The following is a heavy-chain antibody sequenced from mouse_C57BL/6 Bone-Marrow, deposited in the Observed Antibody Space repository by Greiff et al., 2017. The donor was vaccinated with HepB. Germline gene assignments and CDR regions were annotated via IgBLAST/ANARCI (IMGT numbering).Heavy chain of an antibody. D-gene: IGHD2-3*01. J-gene: IGHJ3*01. CDR3: ARGLLRDAY. Sequence: EVQLVESGGGLVKPGGSLKLSCAASGFTFSSYAMSWVRQTPEKRLEWVATISDGGSYTYYPDNVKGRFTISRDNAKNNLYLQMSHLKSEDTAMYYCARGLLRDAYWGQGTLVTVSA. V-gene: IGHV5-4*01. CDR2: ISDGGSYT. CDR1: GFTFSSYA.